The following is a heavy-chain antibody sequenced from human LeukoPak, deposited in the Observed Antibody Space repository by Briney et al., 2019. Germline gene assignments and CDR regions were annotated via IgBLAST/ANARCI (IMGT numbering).Heavy chain of an antibody. D-gene: IGHD2-15*01. CDR3: ARDRDVVVVAATRGYYYYYYMDV. Sequence: GRSLRLSCVASGFTFSSRDWMTWVRQAPGKGLEWVANIKQDGSEKNYVDSVNGRFTISRDNAKNSLYLQMNSLRAEDTAVYYCARDRDVVVVAATRGYYYYYYMDVWGKGTTVTVSS. V-gene: IGHV3-7*01. J-gene: IGHJ6*03. CDR2: IKQDGSEK. CDR1: GFTFSSRDW.